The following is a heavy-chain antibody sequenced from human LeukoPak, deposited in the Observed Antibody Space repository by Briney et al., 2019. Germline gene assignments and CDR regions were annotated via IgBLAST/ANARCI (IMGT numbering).Heavy chain of an antibody. D-gene: IGHD2-15*01. CDR3: ARGPHCSGGSCYYYYGMDV. CDR2: IYTSGST. V-gene: IGHV4-4*07. J-gene: IGHJ6*02. CDR1: GGSISSYY. Sequence: PSETLSLTCTVSGGSISSYYWSWIRQPAGKGLEWIGRIYTSGSTNYNPSLKSRVTMSVDTSKNQFSLKLSSVTAADTAVYYCARGPHCSGGSCYYYYGMDVWGQGTTVTVSS.